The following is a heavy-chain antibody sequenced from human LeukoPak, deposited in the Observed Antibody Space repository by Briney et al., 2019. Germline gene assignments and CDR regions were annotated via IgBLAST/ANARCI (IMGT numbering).Heavy chain of an antibody. CDR3: ARDLVTVTKGFDI. J-gene: IGHJ3*02. CDR2: ISYIGST. Sequence: SETLSLTCAVSGDSFSSHYWTWIRQAPGRGLEWIGYISYIGSTNYNPSLKSRVAISIDTSKNQFSLKLTSVTTADTAVYYCARDLVTVTKGFDIWGLGTMVSVSS. V-gene: IGHV4-59*11. CDR1: GDSFSSHY. D-gene: IGHD4-17*01.